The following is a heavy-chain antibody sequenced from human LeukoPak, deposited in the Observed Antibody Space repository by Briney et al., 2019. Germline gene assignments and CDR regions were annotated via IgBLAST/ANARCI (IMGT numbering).Heavy chain of an antibody. CDR1: GYSFTSYW. CDR3: ARHKGIADWFDP. D-gene: IGHD2-21*01. Sequence: GESLKISCQGSGYSFTSYWIAWVRQMPGKGLEWMGTIYPGDSDTRYSQSFQGQVTMSADKSISTAYLQWSSLRASDTAMHYCARHKGIADWFDPWGQGTLVTVSS. CDR2: IYPGDSDT. J-gene: IGHJ5*02. V-gene: IGHV5-51*01.